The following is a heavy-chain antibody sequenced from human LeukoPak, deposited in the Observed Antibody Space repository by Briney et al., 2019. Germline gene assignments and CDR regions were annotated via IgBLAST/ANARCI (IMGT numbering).Heavy chain of an antibody. Sequence: ASVKVSCKASGYTFSNFFSSYGISWVRQAPGQGLEWMGWISPYNGNTKSAQKFQGRVTMTTDTSSSTAYMELRSLRSDDTAVYYCASGYYSDGSGYSPADYWGQGTLVTVSS. CDR1: GYTFSNFFSSYG. D-gene: IGHD3-22*01. V-gene: IGHV1-18*01. J-gene: IGHJ4*02. CDR3: ASGYYSDGSGYSPADY. CDR2: ISPYNGNT.